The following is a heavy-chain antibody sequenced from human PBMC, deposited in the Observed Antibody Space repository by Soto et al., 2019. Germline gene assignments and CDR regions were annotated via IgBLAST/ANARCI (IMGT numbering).Heavy chain of an antibody. Sequence: GASVKFSCKSSGGSFSSYAIVWVRQAPGQGLEWMGGIIPIFGTANYAQKFQGRVTITADESTSTAYMELSSLRSEDTAVYYCARSPGGQVAGLFDYWGQGTLVTVSS. J-gene: IGHJ4*02. CDR2: IIPIFGTA. V-gene: IGHV1-69*13. CDR3: ARSPGGQVAGLFDY. CDR1: GGSFSSYA. D-gene: IGHD6-19*01.